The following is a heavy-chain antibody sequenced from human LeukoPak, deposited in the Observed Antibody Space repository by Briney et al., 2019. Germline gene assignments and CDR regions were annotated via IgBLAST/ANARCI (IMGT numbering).Heavy chain of an antibody. CDR1: GFTFSNAW. CDR2: IKSKTDGGTT. CDR3: TTPKLRYFDWFPGGEYYFDY. D-gene: IGHD3-9*01. Sequence: PGGSLRLSCAASGFTFSNAWMSWVRQAPGKGLEWVGRIKSKTDGGTTDYAAPVKGRFTISRDDSKNTLYLQMNSLKTEDTAVYYCTTPKLRYFDWFPGGEYYFDYWGQGTLVTVSS. J-gene: IGHJ4*02. V-gene: IGHV3-15*01.